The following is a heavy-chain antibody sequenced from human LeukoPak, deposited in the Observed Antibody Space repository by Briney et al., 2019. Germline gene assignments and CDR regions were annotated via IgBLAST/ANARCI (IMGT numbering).Heavy chain of an antibody. CDR1: GGSISSYY. CDR3: ARHPSHSSSWLEAWFDP. Sequence: SETLSLTCTVSGGSISSYYWSWIRQPPGKGLEWIGYIYYSGSTNYNPSLKSRVTISVDTSKNQFSLKLSSVTAADTAVYYCARHPSHSSSWLEAWFDPWGQGTLVTVSS. V-gene: IGHV4-59*08. CDR2: IYYSGST. D-gene: IGHD6-13*01. J-gene: IGHJ5*02.